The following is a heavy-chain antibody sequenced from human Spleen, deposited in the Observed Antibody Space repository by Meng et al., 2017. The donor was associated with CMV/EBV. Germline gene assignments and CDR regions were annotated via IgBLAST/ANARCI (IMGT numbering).Heavy chain of an antibody. Sequence: GGSLRLSCTVSGGSISSSSYFWGWIRQPPGKGLEWVANINQDGSDKNYVDSVKGRFTISRENTEDSLYLQMNSLRAEDTALYYCARSGDKYQMVPGVYYYYYGMDVWGQGTTVTVSS. CDR3: ARSGDKYQMVPGVYYYYYGMDV. V-gene: IGHV3-7*01. CDR1: GGSISSSSYF. CDR2: INQDGSDK. D-gene: IGHD2-2*01. J-gene: IGHJ6*02.